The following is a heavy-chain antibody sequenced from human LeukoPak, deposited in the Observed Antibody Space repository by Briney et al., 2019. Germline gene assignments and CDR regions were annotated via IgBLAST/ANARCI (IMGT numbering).Heavy chain of an antibody. V-gene: IGHV3-11*01. Sequence: GGSLRLSCAASGFTFSDYYMSWIRQAPGKGLEWVSYISSSGSTIYYADSVKGRFTISRDNAKNSLYLQMNSLRAEDTAVYYCARDQGEVVVVHAFDIWGQGTMVTVSS. CDR2: ISSSGSTI. CDR1: GFTFSDYY. J-gene: IGHJ3*02. CDR3: ARDQGEVVVVHAFDI. D-gene: IGHD2-21*01.